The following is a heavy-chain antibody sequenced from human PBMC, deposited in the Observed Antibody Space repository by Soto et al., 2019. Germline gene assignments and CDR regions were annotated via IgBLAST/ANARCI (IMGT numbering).Heavy chain of an antibody. J-gene: IGHJ6*02. V-gene: IGHV6-1*01. CDR1: GDSVSSDRAA. Sequence: PSQTLSLTCAISGDSVSSDRAAWNWIRQSPSRGLEWLGRTYYRSKWYNDYADSVKSRITINPDTSKNQFSLQLNSVTPEDTAVYYCTRDWAGTYGLDVWGQGTTVTVSS. CDR3: TRDWAGTYGLDV. CDR2: TYYRSKWYN. D-gene: IGHD3-16*01.